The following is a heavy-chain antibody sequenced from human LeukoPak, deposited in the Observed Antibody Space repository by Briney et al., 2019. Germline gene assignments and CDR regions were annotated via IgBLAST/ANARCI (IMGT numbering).Heavy chain of an antibody. J-gene: IGHJ4*02. CDR1: GYSFTSYW. Sequence: GESLKISCKGSGYSFTSYWIGWVRQMPGKGLEWMGIIHPGDSDTRYSPSFQGQVTISADKSISTAYLQWSSLKASDTAMYYCARPSYCSGGSCSFDYWGQGTLVTVSS. CDR3: ARPSYCSGGSCSFDY. CDR2: IHPGDSDT. D-gene: IGHD2-15*01. V-gene: IGHV5-51*01.